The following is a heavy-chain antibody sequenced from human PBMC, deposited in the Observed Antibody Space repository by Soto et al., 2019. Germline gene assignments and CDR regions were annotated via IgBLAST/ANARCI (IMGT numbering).Heavy chain of an antibody. CDR3: TRDGIHDYSNYGDY. J-gene: IGHJ4*02. CDR1: GFTFGDYA. Sequence: GGSLRLSCTASGFTFGDYAMSWFRQAPGKGLEWVGFIRSKAYGGTTEYAASVKGRFTISRDDSKSIAYLQMNSLKTEDTAVYYCTRDGIHDYSNYGDYWGQGTLVTVSS. D-gene: IGHD4-4*01. CDR2: IRSKAYGGTT. V-gene: IGHV3-49*03.